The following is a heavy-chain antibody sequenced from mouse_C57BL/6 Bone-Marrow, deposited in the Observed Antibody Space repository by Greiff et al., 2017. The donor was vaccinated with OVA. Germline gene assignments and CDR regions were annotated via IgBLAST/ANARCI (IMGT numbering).Heavy chain of an antibody. J-gene: IGHJ1*03. V-gene: IGHV5-4*01. D-gene: IGHD1-1*01. CDR1: GFTFSSYA. CDR3: ARDPYGDWYFDV. CDR2: ISDGGSYT. Sequence: EVQLVESGGGLVKPGGSLKLSCAASGFTFSSYAMSWVRQTPEKRLEWVATISDGGSYTYYPDNVTGRFTISRDNAKNNLYLQMSHLKSEDTAMYYCARDPYGDWYFDVWGTGTTVTVSS.